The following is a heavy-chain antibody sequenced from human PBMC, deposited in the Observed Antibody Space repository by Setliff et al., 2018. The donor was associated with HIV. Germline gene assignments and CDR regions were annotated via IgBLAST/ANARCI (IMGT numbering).Heavy chain of an antibody. CDR2: IFPNDEK. CDR1: GFSLSNTRMG. Sequence: GPTLVNPPETLTLTCTVSGFSLSNTRMGVSWIRQPPGKALEWLAHIFPNDEKSYSASLKSRVTISEDTSKSQVVLTMTNMDPLDTATYFCARYNFRRGYWDYFDYWGQGTQVTVSS. V-gene: IGHV2-26*01. CDR3: ARYNFRRGYWDYFDY. J-gene: IGHJ4*02. D-gene: IGHD3-3*01.